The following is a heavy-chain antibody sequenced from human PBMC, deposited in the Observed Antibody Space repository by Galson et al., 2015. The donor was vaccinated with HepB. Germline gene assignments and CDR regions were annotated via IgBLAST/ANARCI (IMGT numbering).Heavy chain of an antibody. V-gene: IGHV3-21*01. Sequence: SLRLSCAASGFTFSSYSMNWVRQAPGKGLEWVSSISSSSSYIYYADSVKGRFTISRDNAKNSLYLQMNSLRAEDTAVYYCARDRGWDYYYYGMDVWGQGTLVTVSS. CDR3: ARDRGWDYYYYGMDV. CDR1: GFTFSSYS. D-gene: IGHD3-16*01. CDR2: ISSSSSYI. J-gene: IGHJ6*02.